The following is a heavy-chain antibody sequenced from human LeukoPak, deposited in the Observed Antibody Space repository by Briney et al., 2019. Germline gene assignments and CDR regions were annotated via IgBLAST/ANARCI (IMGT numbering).Heavy chain of an antibody. CDR1: GASISGSSYY. Sequence: EXXSLTCTISGASISGSSYYWDWVRQPPGTGLEWIGSIYYSGSTYYNPSLKRRVTLYIETSKNQFSLNLRSVTAADTAVYYCVTRRKSTLANWGQGTLVTVSS. CDR2: IYYSGST. CDR3: VTRRKSTLAN. V-gene: IGHV4-39*01. D-gene: IGHD4-23*01. J-gene: IGHJ4*02.